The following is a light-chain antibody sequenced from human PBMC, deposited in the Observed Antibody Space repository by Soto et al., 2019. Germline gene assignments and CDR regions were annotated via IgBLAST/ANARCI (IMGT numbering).Light chain of an antibody. CDR3: QQYNSYPWT. CDR2: DAS. J-gene: IGKJ1*01. CDR1: QSISSW. Sequence: DIPMTQSPSTLSASVGDRVTITCRASQSISSWLDWYQQKLGKAPKLLIYDASNLESGVPSRFSGSGSGTEFTLTISSLQPDDFATYYCQQYNSYPWTFGQGTKVEIK. V-gene: IGKV1-5*01.